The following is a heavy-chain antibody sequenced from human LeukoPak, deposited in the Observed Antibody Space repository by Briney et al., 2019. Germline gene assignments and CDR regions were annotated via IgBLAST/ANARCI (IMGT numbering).Heavy chain of an antibody. Sequence: ASVKVSCKASGYTFTNYGISWVRQAPGQGLEWMGWISAYSGYTHYAQKFQGRVTITTDESTSTAYMELSSLGSEDTAVYYCARDNYDSSGYSLAFDIWGQGTMVTVSS. D-gene: IGHD3-22*01. V-gene: IGHV1-18*01. CDR3: ARDNYDSSGYSLAFDI. CDR2: ISAYSGYT. CDR1: GYTFTNYG. J-gene: IGHJ3*02.